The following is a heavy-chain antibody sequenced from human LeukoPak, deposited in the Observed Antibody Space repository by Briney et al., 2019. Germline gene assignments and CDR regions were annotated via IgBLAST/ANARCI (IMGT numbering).Heavy chain of an antibody. J-gene: IGHJ4*02. Sequence: PGGSLRLSCAASGFTVSNNYMRWVRQAPGKGLEWVSLIYSGGSTYYADSVKGRFIISRDNSKSTLYLQMNSLRAEDTAVYYCAKELYSRGWYNGYFDDWGQGTLVTVSS. V-gene: IGHV3-66*01. CDR1: GFTVSNNY. CDR2: IYSGGST. D-gene: IGHD6-19*01. CDR3: AKELYSRGWYNGYFDD.